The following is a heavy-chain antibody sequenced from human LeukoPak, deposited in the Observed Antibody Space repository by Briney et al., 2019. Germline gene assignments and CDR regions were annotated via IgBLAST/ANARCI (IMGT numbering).Heavy chain of an antibody. CDR1: GGSISSSSYY. D-gene: IGHD6-13*01. CDR3: ARGSLGIAAAAHLDY. J-gene: IGHJ4*02. Sequence: SETLSLTCTVSGGSISSSSYYWGWIRQPPGKGLEWIGSIYYSGSTYYNPSLKSRVTISVDTSKNQFSLKLSSVTAADTAVYYCARGSLGIAAAAHLDYWGQGTLVTVSS. V-gene: IGHV4-39*07. CDR2: IYYSGST.